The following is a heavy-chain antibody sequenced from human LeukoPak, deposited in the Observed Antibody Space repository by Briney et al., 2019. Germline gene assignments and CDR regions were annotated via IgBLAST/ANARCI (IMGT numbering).Heavy chain of an antibody. CDR1: GFTFSSYW. D-gene: IGHD3-22*01. V-gene: IGHV3-74*01. CDR2: IKSDGST. Sequence: GGSLRLSCAASGFTFSSYWMHWVRQIPGKGLVWVSRIKSDGSTNYADSVKGRFTISRDNAKNTLSLQMNSLRAEETGVYYCARAPSEIGGYYPEYFRHWGQGTLVTVSS. J-gene: IGHJ1*01. CDR3: ARAPSEIGGYYPEYFRH.